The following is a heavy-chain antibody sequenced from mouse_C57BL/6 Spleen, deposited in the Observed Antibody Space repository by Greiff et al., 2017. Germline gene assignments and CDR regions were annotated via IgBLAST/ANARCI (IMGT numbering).Heavy chain of an antibody. Sequence: EVQRVESGGGLVKPGGSLKLSCAASGFTFSDYGMHWVRQAPEKGLEWVAYISSGSSTITYADTVKGRFTISRDNAKNTLFLQMTSLRSAETAMYYWASLFSYSSSYDAMDYWGQGTSVTVSS. V-gene: IGHV5-17*01. D-gene: IGHD1-1*01. CDR3: ASLFSYSSSYDAMDY. CDR1: GFTFSDYG. J-gene: IGHJ4*01. CDR2: ISSGSSTI.